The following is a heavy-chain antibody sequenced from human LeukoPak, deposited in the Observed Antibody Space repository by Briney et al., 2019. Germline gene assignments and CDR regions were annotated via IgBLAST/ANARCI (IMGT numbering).Heavy chain of an antibody. CDR1: GFNFNTYS. CDR3: AKGARERGSGSYYNLFGVEGNYYCYYMDV. D-gene: IGHD3-10*01. CDR2: ISRASESI. Sequence: PGGSLRLSCEASGFNFNTYSMAWVRQAPGKGLEWVSIISRASESILYADSVKGRFTISRDNSKNTLYLQMNSLRAEDTAVYYCAKGARERGSGSYYNLFGVEGNYYCYYMDVWGKGTTVTISS. J-gene: IGHJ6*03. V-gene: IGHV3-21*01.